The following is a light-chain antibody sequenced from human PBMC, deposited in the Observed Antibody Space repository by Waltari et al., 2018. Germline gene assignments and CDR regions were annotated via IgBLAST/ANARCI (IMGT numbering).Light chain of an antibody. CDR2: YDS. Sequence: YVVTQPPSVSVAPGKTATLTCGGETIESKSVTWYQQKPGQAPILVMFYDSDRPSGSLERLSGSNSGTTATLTISWVEAGDEADCHCQVWDDTTNSGVFGGGTRLTVL. CDR3: QVWDDTTNSGV. J-gene: IGLJ3*02. V-gene: IGLV3-21*04. CDR1: TIESKS.